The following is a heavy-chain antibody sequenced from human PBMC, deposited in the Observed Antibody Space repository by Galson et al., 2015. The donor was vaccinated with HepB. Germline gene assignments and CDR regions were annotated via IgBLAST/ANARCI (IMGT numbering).Heavy chain of an antibody. CDR3: ASTQSSYCSSTSCSYFDY. D-gene: IGHD2-2*01. V-gene: IGHV4-4*02. J-gene: IGHJ4*02. CDR1: GGSISSSNW. CDR2: IYHSGST. Sequence: SETLSLTCAVSGGSISSSNWWSWVRQPPGKGLEWIGEIYHSGSTNYSPSLKSRVTISVDKSKNQFSLKLSSVTAADTAVYYCASTQSSYCSSTSCSYFDYWGQGTLVTVSS.